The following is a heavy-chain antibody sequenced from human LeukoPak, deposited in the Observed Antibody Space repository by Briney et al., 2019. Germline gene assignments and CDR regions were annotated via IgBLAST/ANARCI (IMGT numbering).Heavy chain of an antibody. V-gene: IGHV4-59*12. CDR3: AREGVGYCSSTSCSREGFDY. J-gene: IGHJ4*02. CDR1: GGSISSYY. CDR2: IYYSGST. Sequence: SETLSLTCTVSGGSISSYYWSWIRQPPGKGLEWIGYIYYSGSTNYNPSLKSRVTISVDTSKNQFSLKLSSVTAADTAVYYCAREGVGYCSSTSCSREGFDYWGQGTLVTVSS. D-gene: IGHD2-2*01.